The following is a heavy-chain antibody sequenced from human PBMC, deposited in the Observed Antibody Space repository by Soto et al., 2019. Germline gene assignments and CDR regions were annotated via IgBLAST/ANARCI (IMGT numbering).Heavy chain of an antibody. J-gene: IGHJ3*02. CDR2: IKPDGSQK. D-gene: IGHD3-22*01. CDR1: GFAVRSSW. Sequence: GGPLRRSCAAYGFAVRSSWMSWVRKDPGEGLEWLANIKPDGSQKWYVDSVKGRFTISRDNAKRSLYMQMNSLRAEDTAVYYCARGDYYDSSGPFSDAFDIWGQGTMVTVSS. V-gene: IGHV3-7*04. CDR3: ARGDYYDSSGPFSDAFDI.